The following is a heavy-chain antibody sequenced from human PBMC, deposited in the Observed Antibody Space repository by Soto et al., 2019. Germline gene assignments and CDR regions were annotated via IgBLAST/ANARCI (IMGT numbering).Heavy chain of an antibody. V-gene: IGHV3-7*01. CDR1: GFTFRSYW. Sequence: GGSLRLSCAASGFTFRSYWMSWVRQAPGKGLEWVANIKQDESEKYYVDSVKGRFTISRDNAKNSLYLQMNSLRAEDTAVYYCARDWYYGSGSPIADCWGQGTLVTVSS. J-gene: IGHJ4*02. CDR2: IKQDESEK. CDR3: ARDWYYGSGSPIADC. D-gene: IGHD3-10*01.